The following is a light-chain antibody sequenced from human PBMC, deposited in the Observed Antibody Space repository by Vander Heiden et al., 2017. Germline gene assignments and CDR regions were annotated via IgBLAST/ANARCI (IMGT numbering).Light chain of an antibody. CDR2: GAS. Sequence: EIVLTQSPGTLSLSPGERATLSCRASQIVSSSYLAWYQQKPGQAPRLLIYGASTRATGIPDRFSGSGSGTDFTLTISRLEPEDFAVYYCQQYGSSPFTFGPGTNVDIK. CDR1: QIVSSSY. CDR3: QQYGSSPFT. J-gene: IGKJ3*01. V-gene: IGKV3-20*01.